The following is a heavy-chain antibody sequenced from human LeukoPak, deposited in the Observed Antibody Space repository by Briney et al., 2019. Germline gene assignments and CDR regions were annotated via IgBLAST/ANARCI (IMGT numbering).Heavy chain of an antibody. CDR1: GFTVSSKY. Sequence: GGSLRLSCAASGFTVSSKYMSWVRQAPGKGMEWVSVIYSGGSTYYADSVKGRFTISRDNSKNTLYLQMNSLRAEDTAVYYCARYSDRGEWYPCHWGQGTLVTVSS. D-gene: IGHD3-3*01. V-gene: IGHV3-66*01. CDR3: ARYSDRGEWYPCH. CDR2: IYSGGST. J-gene: IGHJ4*02.